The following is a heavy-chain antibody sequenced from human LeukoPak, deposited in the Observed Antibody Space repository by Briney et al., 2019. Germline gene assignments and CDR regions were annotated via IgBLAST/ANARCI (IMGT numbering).Heavy chain of an antibody. J-gene: IGHJ4*02. CDR2: FNSYSSCT. CDR3: ARDHRTDSGGATAGDSVCC. Sequence: GGPLTLSCAPSGLPLNRYWMHWVRHAPGEAVVCVFHFNSYSSCTYYADSVKGRFTISRDNAKNTLYLQMNSLRAEDTAVYYCARDHRTDSGGATAGDSVCCWGQGVLVSV. CDR1: GLPLNRYW. D-gene: IGHD2-15*01. V-gene: IGHV3-74*01.